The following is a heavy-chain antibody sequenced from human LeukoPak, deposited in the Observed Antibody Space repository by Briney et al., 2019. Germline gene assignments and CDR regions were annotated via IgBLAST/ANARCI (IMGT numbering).Heavy chain of an antibody. CDR3: ARSLSTAGIDY. J-gene: IGHJ4*02. D-gene: IGHD2-2*01. CDR1: GYSITTGRY. Sequence: SETLSLTCAVPGYSITTGRYWGWIRQPPGKGLEWVGSIYHSGSTYYNPSLKSRVTISVDTSKNQFSLNLRSVTAADTAVYYCARSLSTAGIDYWGQGTQVTVSS. CDR2: IYHSGST. V-gene: IGHV4-38-2*01.